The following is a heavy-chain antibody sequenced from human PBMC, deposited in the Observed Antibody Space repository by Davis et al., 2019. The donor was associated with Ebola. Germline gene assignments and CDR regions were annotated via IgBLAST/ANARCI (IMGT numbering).Heavy chain of an antibody. D-gene: IGHD3-3*01. V-gene: IGHV4-39*01. CDR2: IYYSGST. CDR1: GGSISSSSYY. CDR3: ARHLPSYDFWSADCGMDV. J-gene: IGHJ6*02. Sequence: MPSETLSLTCTVSGGSISSSSYYWGWIRQPPGKGLEWIGSIYYSGSTYYNPSLKSRVTISVDTSKNQFSLKLSSVTAADTAVYYCARHLPSYDFWSADCGMDVWGQGTTVTVSS.